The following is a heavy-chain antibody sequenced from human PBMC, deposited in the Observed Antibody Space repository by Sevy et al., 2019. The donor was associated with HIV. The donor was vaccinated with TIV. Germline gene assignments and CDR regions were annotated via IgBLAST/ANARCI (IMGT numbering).Heavy chain of an antibody. Sequence: AGSLRLSCAASGFTFSSHAMSWVRQAPGKALEWVSAISGSGGSTYYADSVKGRFTISRDNSKNTLYLQMNSLRAEDTAVDYSAKGPSGDDFWSAYYMTYYGMDVWGQGTTVTVSS. J-gene: IGHJ6*02. CDR1: GFTFSSHA. CDR2: ISGSGGST. D-gene: IGHD3-3*01. V-gene: IGHV3-23*01. CDR3: AKGPSGDDFWSAYYMTYYGMDV.